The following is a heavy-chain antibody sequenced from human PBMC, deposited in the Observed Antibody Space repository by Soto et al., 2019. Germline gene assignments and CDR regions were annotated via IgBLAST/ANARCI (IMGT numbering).Heavy chain of an antibody. J-gene: IGHJ3*02. V-gene: IGHV3-48*03. CDR3: ARETLRDAIDI. CDR1: GFDFRSYE. CDR2: IRANDESI. Sequence: LRLSCVASGFDFRSYEMSWVRQAPGKGLEWVSNIRANDESIYYADSVKGRVSVSRDNAKNSLFLEMNSLRVDDTAVYYCARETLRDAIDIWGQGTMVTVSS.